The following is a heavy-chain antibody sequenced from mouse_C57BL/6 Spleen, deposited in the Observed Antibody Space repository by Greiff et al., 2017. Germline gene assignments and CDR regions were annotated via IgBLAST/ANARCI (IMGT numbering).Heavy chain of an antibody. D-gene: IGHD1-1*01. Sequence: EVQVVGSGGGLVKPGGSLKLSCAASGFTFSDYGMHWVRQAPEKGLEWVAYISSGSSTIYYADTVKGRFTISRDNAKNTLFLQMTSLRSEDTAMYYCAATVVARFDVWGTGTTVTVSS. V-gene: IGHV5-17*01. CDR3: AATVVARFDV. CDR2: ISSGSSTI. J-gene: IGHJ1*03. CDR1: GFTFSDYG.